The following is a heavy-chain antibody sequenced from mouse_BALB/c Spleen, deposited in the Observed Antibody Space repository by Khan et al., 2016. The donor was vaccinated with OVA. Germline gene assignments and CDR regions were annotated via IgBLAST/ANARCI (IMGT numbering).Heavy chain of an antibody. CDR3: ARENYCGRGCYSMDY. D-gene: IGHD1-1*01. J-gene: IGHJ4*01. V-gene: IGHV1S41*01. CDR2: IGPGSSNA. Sequence: DLVKPGASVKLSCKASGYTFTRYWINWIKQRPGQGLEGIGRIGPGSSNAYYTDMLKGKATLTVHTSSNTAYIQLSGLTSEDSAVYVGARENYCGRGCYSMDYWGQGASVTVSA. CDR1: GYTFTRYW.